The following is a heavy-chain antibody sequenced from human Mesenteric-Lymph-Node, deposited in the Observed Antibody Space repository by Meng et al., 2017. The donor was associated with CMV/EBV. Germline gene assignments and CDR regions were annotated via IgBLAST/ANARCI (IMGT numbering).Heavy chain of an antibody. CDR3: ARKGSSLVRPLDY. D-gene: IGHD3-10*01. CDR2: VYYSGST. V-gene: IGHV4-59*01. J-gene: IGHJ4*02. CDR1: GSSIRGYY. Sequence: SETLSPTCTVSGSSIRGYYWSWIRQPPGKRLEWIGYVYYSGSTSYNPSLKSRVTISVDRSKNQFSLKLNSGTAADTAVYYCARKGSSLVRPLDYWGQGTLVTVSS.